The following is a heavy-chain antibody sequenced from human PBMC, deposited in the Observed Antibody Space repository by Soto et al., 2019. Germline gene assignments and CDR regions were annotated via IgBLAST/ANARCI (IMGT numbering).Heavy chain of an antibody. CDR1: GFTFSSYD. CDR3: ARGGTYCSGGSCYPTFDY. CDR2: IGTAGDT. V-gene: IGHV3-13*01. Sequence: GGSLRLSCAASGFTFSSYDMHWVRQATGKGLEWVSAIGTAGDTYYPGSVKGRFTISRENAKNSLYLQMNSLRAGDTAVYYCARGGTYCSGGSCYPTFDYWGQGTLVTSPQ. J-gene: IGHJ4*02. D-gene: IGHD2-15*01.